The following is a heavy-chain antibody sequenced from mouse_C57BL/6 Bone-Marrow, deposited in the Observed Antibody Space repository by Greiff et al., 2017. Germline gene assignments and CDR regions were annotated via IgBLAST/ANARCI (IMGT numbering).Heavy chain of an antibody. V-gene: IGHV8-8*01. CDR2: IWWDDDN. CDR1: GFSLSTFGLG. Sequence: QVQLKESGPGILQPSQTLSLTCSFSGFSLSTFGLGVGWIRQPSGKGLEWLAHIWWDDDNYYNPALKSRLTISKDTSKNQVFLKIAHVDTADTATYYCARIRADGYDVFWYFDVWGTGTTVTVSS. D-gene: IGHD2-2*01. CDR3: ARIRADGYDVFWYFDV. J-gene: IGHJ1*03.